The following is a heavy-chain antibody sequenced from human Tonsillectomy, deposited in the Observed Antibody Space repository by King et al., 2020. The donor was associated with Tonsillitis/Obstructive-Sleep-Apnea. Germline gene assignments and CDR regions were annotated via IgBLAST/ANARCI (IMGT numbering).Heavy chain of an antibody. Sequence: QLQESGPGLVKPSETLSLTCTVSGGSISSYYWSWIRQPPGKGLEWIGYIYYSGSANYNPSLKSRVTMSVDRPKNQFSLKLNSVTAADTAVYYCARDMVLEAGGDAFDIWGQGTMVTVSS. V-gene: IGHV4-59*01. D-gene: IGHD2-8*01. J-gene: IGHJ3*02. CDR2: IYYSGSA. CDR1: GGSISSYY. CDR3: ARDMVLEAGGDAFDI.